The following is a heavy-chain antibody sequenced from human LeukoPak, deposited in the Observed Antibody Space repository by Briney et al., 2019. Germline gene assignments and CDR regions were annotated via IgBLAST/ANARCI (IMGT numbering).Heavy chain of an antibody. CDR1: GYTFTGYY. J-gene: IGHJ4*02. D-gene: IGHD3-9*01. CDR3: ARAKLLRYFDWLTLFDY. V-gene: IGHV1-2*02. Sequence: ASVKVSCKASGYTFTGYYMHWVRQAPGQGLEWMGWINPNSGGTNYAQKFQGRVTMTRDTSISTAYMELSRLRSDDTAVYYCARAKLLRYFDWLTLFDYWGQGTLVTVSS. CDR2: INPNSGGT.